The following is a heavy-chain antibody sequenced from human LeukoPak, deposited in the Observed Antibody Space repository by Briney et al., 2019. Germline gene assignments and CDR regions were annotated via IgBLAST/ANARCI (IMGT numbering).Heavy chain of an antibody. CDR2: ISAYNGNT. D-gene: IGHD2-15*01. Sequence: ASVKVSCKASGYTFTSYGISWVRQAPGQGLEGMGWISAYNGNTNYAQKLQGRVTMTTDTSTSTAYMELRSLRSDDTAVYYCARDLYCSGGSCYPNWFDPWGQGTLVTVSS. V-gene: IGHV1-18*01. CDR1: GYTFTSYG. J-gene: IGHJ5*02. CDR3: ARDLYCSGGSCYPNWFDP.